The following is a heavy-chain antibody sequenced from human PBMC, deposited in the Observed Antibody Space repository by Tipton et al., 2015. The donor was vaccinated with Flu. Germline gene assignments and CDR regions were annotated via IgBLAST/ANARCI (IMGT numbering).Heavy chain of an antibody. Sequence: TLSLTCAVSGDSINSCSYFWSWVRQPAGKGLEWIGRVDCSGNTNYNPSLKSRVTISVDTSKNQFSLRLSSVTAADTAIYYCARHGGYNYGFPRYFDLWGRGTLVTVTS. J-gene: IGHJ2*01. D-gene: IGHD5-18*01. CDR3: ARHGGYNYGFPRYFDL. CDR2: VDCSGNT. V-gene: IGHV4-61*02. CDR1: GDSINSCSYF.